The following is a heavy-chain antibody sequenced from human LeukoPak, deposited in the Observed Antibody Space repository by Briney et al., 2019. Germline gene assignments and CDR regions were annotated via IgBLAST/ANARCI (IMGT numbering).Heavy chain of an antibody. J-gene: IGHJ6*02. D-gene: IGHD6-6*01. CDR2: IKSDGSTT. CDR1: GFTFSSYW. V-gene: IGHV3-74*01. CDR3: ARVGGLRTSSGYYYGMDV. Sequence: GGSLRLSCAASGFTFSSYWMNWVRQAPGKGLVWVSRIKSDGSTTNYADSVKGRFAISRDNAKNTLYLQMNSLRAEDTAVYYCARVGGLRTSSGYYYGMDVWGQGTTVTVSS.